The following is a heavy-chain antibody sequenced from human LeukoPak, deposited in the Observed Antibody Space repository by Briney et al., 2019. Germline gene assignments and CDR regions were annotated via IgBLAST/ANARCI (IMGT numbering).Heavy chain of an antibody. D-gene: IGHD3-16*01. CDR3: AKDMITFGGVIGY. Sequence: NPGGSLRLSCAASGFTFSSYSMNWVSQAPGKGLEWVSSISSSSSYIYYADSVKGRFTISRDNAKNSLYLQMNSLRAEDTAVYYCAKDMITFGGVIGYWGQGTLVTVSS. J-gene: IGHJ4*02. CDR2: ISSSSSYI. V-gene: IGHV3-21*01. CDR1: GFTFSSYS.